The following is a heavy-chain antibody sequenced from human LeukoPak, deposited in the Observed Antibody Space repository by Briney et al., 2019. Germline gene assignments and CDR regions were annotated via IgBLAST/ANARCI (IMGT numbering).Heavy chain of an antibody. CDR1: GGSISSGGYY. Sequence: SETLSLTCTVSGGSISSGGYYWSWNRQPPGKGLEWIGYIYHSGSTYYNPSLKSRVTISVDRSKNQFSLKLSSVTAADTAVYYCARSLGPRSWFDPWGQGTLVTVSS. V-gene: IGHV4-30-2*01. CDR2: IYHSGST. J-gene: IGHJ5*02. CDR3: ARSLGPRSWFDP. D-gene: IGHD1-26*01.